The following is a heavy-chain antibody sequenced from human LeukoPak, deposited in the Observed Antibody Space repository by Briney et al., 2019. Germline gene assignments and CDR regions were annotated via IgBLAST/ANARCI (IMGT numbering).Heavy chain of an antibody. CDR1: GYTFTGYY. J-gene: IGHJ4*02. D-gene: IGHD2-2*01. Sequence: ASVKVSCKAFGYTFTGYYMHWVRQAPGQGLEWMGWIYPNSGGTNYAQKFQGRVTMTRDTSISTAYMELSRLRSDDTAVYYCARGYCSSTSCRSSNHDYWGQGTLVTVSS. CDR2: IYPNSGGT. CDR3: ARGYCSSTSCRSSNHDY. V-gene: IGHV1-2*02.